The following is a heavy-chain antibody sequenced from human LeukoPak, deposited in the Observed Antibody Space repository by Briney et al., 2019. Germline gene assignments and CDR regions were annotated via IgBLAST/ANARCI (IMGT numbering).Heavy chain of an antibody. V-gene: IGHV3-74*01. CDR1: GFTFSSYW. CDR2: INSDRSST. CDR3: ATGGRIVATKSSDY. J-gene: IGHJ4*02. Sequence: GGSLRLSCAASGFTFSSYWMHWVRQAPGKGLVWVSRINSDRSSTSYADSVKGRFTISRDNAKNTLYLQMNSLRAEDTAVYYCATGGRIVATKSSDYWGQGTLVTVSS. D-gene: IGHD5-12*01.